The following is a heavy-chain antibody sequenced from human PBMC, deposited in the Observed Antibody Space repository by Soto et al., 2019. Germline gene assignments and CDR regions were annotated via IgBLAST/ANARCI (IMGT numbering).Heavy chain of an antibody. D-gene: IGHD3-22*01. Sequence: SSETLSLTCTVSGGSISSYYWSWIRQPPGKGLEWIGYIYYNGNTNYNPSLKSRVTISVDTSKNQFSLKLSSVTAADTAVYYCAKATFYLGRRGYWYYFNNWAQGPLVTVSS. CDR2: IYYNGNT. CDR3: AKATFYLGRRGYWYYFNN. V-gene: IGHV4-59*01. J-gene: IGHJ4*02. CDR1: GGSISSYY.